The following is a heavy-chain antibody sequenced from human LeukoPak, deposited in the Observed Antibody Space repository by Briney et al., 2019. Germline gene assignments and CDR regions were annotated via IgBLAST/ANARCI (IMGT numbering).Heavy chain of an antibody. J-gene: IGHJ5*02. CDR3: ARDIWSGYVGGSYRLNWFDP. CDR1: GYTFTGYY. V-gene: IGHV1-2*02. D-gene: IGHD3-16*02. Sequence: GASVKVSCNASGYTFTGYYVHWVRQALGQGLEWMGWINPNSGVTNYAQNFQGRVTLTRDTSINTAYMELSSLTSDDTAVYYCARDIWSGYVGGSYRLNWFDPWGQGTLVTVSS. CDR2: INPNSGVT.